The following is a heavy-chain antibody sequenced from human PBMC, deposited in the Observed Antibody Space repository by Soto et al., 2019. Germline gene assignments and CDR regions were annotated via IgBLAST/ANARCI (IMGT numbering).Heavy chain of an antibody. CDR3: AKDVGFQQHLFVFDL. CDR1: GGTFTDYA. V-gene: IGHV1-69*13. D-gene: IGHD3-10*02. CDR2: IIPIFRSS. J-gene: IGHJ4*02. Sequence: SVQVSCKASGGTFTDYAFSWVRQAPGQGLEWMGGIIPIFRSSNFAQKFQGRLTIFADASAGTAYMELSSLRSDDTAIYYCAKDVGFQQHLFVFDLWGQGTLVNAPQ.